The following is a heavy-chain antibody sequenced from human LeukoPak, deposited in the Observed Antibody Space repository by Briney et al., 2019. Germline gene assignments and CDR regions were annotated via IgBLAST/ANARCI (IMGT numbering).Heavy chain of an antibody. Sequence: PGGSLRLSCAASGFXVSSHYISWVRQAPGKGLEWVSVIYSGGSTYYADSVKGRFTISRDNSKNTLNLQMNSLRAEDTAVYYCARFKSSQDYGMDVWGQGTTVTVSS. CDR2: IYSGGST. J-gene: IGHJ6*02. CDR1: GFXVSSHY. CDR3: ARFKSSQDYGMDV. D-gene: IGHD6-6*01. V-gene: IGHV3-66*01.